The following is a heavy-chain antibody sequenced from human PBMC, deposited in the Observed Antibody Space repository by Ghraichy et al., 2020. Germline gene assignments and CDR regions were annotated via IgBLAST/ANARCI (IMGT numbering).Heavy chain of an antibody. CDR2: IYYSGST. D-gene: IGHD4-23*01. J-gene: IGHJ6*02. Sequence: SETLSLTCTVSGGSISSSSYYWGWIRQPPGKGLEWIGSIYYSGSTYYNPSLKSRVTISVDTSKNQFSLKLSSVTAADTAVYYCARHEKRWAAHYYYGMDVWGQGTTVTVSS. CDR1: GGSISSSSYY. V-gene: IGHV4-39*01. CDR3: ARHEKRWAAHYYYGMDV.